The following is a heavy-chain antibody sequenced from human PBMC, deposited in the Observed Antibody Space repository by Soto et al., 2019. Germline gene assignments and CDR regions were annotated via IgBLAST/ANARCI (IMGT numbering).Heavy chain of an antibody. D-gene: IGHD1-1*01. J-gene: IGHJ4*02. Sequence: GSLRLSCTASGFTFSNYAMSWVRQAPGKGLEWVSTISNSAGNTHYADSVKGRFTISRDNAKYTLYLQMSSLRAEDTAIYYCAGQLWDTNFWGQGALVTVSS. V-gene: IGHV3-23*01. CDR1: GFTFSNYA. CDR2: ISNSAGNT. CDR3: AGQLWDTNF.